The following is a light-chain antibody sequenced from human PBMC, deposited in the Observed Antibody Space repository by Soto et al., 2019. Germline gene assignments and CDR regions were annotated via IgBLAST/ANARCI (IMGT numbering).Light chain of an antibody. V-gene: IGKV3-20*01. Sequence: EILMTQSPGTLSVSPGERATLSCRASQTVSRHLAWYQQKPGQAPRLLIFGASTRATGIPDRFSGSGSGTDFTLTISRLEPEDFAVYYCQHYGTSWWTFGQGTKVDIK. J-gene: IGKJ1*01. CDR1: QTVSRH. CDR2: GAS. CDR3: QHYGTSWWT.